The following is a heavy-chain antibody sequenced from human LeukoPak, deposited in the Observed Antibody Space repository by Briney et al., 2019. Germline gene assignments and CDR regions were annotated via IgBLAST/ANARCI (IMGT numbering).Heavy chain of an antibody. CDR3: ARGRYSSGWYPFDY. CDR1: GGSFSGYY. D-gene: IGHD6-19*01. CDR2: INHRGST. V-gene: IGHV4-34*01. Sequence: PSETLSLTCAVYGGSFSGYYWSWIPQPPGKGLEWIGEINHRGSTNYNPSLKSRVTISVDTSNNHFSLQLSSVTAADTAVYYCARGRYSSGWYPFDYWGQGTLVTVSS. J-gene: IGHJ4*02.